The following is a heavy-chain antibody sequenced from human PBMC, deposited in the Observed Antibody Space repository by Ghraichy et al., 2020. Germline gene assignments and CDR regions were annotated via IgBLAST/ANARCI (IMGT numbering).Heavy chain of an antibody. D-gene: IGHD3-3*01. Sequence: GGSLRLSCAASGFTFSSLWMHWVRQSPGKGLVWVSGISSDGGTTTFADSVKGRFTISRDNAKNAVYLQMNSLRVEDTAVYNCAVGSWSGAPLPGDYWGQGALVAVSP. J-gene: IGHJ4*02. CDR2: ISSDGGTT. CDR1: GFTFSSLW. CDR3: AVGSWSGAPLPGDY. V-gene: IGHV3-74*01.